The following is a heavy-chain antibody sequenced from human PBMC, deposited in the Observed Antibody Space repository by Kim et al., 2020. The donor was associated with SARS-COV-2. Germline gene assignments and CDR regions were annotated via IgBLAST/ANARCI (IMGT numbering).Heavy chain of an antibody. Sequence: SVKVSCKASGGTFSSYAISWVRQAPGQGLEWMGGIIPIFGTANYAQKFQGRVTITADESTSTAYMELSSLRSEDTAVYYCARGGEIAVADDYYYYGMDVWGQGTTVTVSS. CDR1: GGTFSSYA. CDR2: IIPIFGTA. V-gene: IGHV1-69*13. CDR3: ARGGEIAVADDYYYYGMDV. D-gene: IGHD6-19*01. J-gene: IGHJ6*02.